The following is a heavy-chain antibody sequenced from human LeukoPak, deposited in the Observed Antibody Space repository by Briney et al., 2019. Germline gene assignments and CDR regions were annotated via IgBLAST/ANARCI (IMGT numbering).Heavy chain of an antibody. CDR3: AKESGGNYDYVWGSLKGGRSFDY. CDR2: ISGSGGST. Sequence: PGGSLRLSCAASGFTFSSYAMSWVRQAPGKGLEWVSGISGSGGSTYYADSVKGRFTISRDNSKNTLYLQMNSLRAEDTAVYYCAKESGGNYDYVWGSLKGGRSFDYWGQGTLVTVSS. J-gene: IGHJ4*02. CDR1: GFTFSSYA. V-gene: IGHV3-23*01. D-gene: IGHD3-16*01.